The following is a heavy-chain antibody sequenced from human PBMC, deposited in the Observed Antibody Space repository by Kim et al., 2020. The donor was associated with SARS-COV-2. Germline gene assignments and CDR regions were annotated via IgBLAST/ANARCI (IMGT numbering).Heavy chain of an antibody. CDR3: ARGRGTTVPNFDY. Sequence: SETLSLTCAVYGGSFSGYYWSWIRQPPGKGLEWIGEINHSGSTNYNPSLKSRVTISVDTSKNQFSLKLSSVTAADTAVYYCARGRGTTVPNFDYWGQGTLVTDAS. CDR1: GGSFSGYY. CDR2: INHSGST. D-gene: IGHD4-17*01. J-gene: IGHJ4*02. V-gene: IGHV4-34*01.